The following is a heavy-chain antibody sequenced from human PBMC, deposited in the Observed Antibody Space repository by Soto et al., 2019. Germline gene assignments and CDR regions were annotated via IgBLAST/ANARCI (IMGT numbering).Heavy chain of an antibody. CDR3: ARVAYMEFGELFPMGFDY. V-gene: IGHV4-59*08. CDR1: GGSINNYY. J-gene: IGHJ4*02. Sequence: PSETLSLTCIVSGGSINNYYWSWIRQPPGKGLEWVGYIYYSGSTNYNPSLKSRVTISVDTSKNQFSLKLSSVTAADTAVYYCARVAYMEFGELFPMGFDYWGQGTLVTVSS. CDR2: IYYSGST. D-gene: IGHD3-10*01.